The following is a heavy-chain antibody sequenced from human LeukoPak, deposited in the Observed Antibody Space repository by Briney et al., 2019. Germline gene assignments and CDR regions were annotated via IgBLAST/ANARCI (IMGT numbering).Heavy chain of an antibody. Sequence: PSETLSLTCAVYGGSFSGYYWSWIRQPPGKGLEWIGEINHSGSTNYNPSLKSRVTISVDTSKNQFSLKLSSVTAADTAVYYCARSRRRIPITMVRGVKVDYFDYWGQGTLVTVSS. CDR1: GGSFSGYY. J-gene: IGHJ4*02. CDR3: ARSRRRIPITMVRGVKVDYFDY. V-gene: IGHV4-34*01. D-gene: IGHD3-10*01. CDR2: INHSGST.